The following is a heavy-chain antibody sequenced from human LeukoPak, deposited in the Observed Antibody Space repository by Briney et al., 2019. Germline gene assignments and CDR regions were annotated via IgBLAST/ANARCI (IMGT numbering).Heavy chain of an antibody. CDR2: IWHDGSVE. CDR1: GFIFSRHG. Sequence: GGFLRLSCAASGFIFSRHGMHWVRQAPGEGLEWVAMIWHDGSVEEYADSVKGRFTISRDNSQNTLSLQMNSLRDDNTAVYYCAKEGDPFRGYLAAWGKGTTVTVSS. D-gene: IGHD2-21*02. J-gene: IGHJ6*03. CDR3: AKEGDPFRGYLAA. V-gene: IGHV3-33*06.